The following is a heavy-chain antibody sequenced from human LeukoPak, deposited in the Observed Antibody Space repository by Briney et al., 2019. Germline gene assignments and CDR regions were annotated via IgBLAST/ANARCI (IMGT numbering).Heavy chain of an antibody. CDR2: ISNSGSGSTI. V-gene: IGHV3-48*03. D-gene: IGHD2-15*01. J-gene: IGHJ4*02. CDR1: GFTFSSYE. Sequence: PGGPLRLSCAASGFTFSSYEMNWVRQAPGKGLEWVSYISNSGSGSTIYYADSVKGRFTISRDNAKNSLYLQMNSLRAEDTAVYYCARDSKPAENWGQGTLVTVTS. CDR3: ARDSKPAEN.